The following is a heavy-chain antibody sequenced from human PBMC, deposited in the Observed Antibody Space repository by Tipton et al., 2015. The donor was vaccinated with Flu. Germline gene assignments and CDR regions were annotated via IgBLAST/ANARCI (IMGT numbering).Heavy chain of an antibody. V-gene: IGHV3-21*01. CDR2: ISSSSSYI. J-gene: IGHJ3*02. CDR3: ARDWRSRTARVKAFDI. D-gene: IGHD2-21*02. Sequence: SLRLSCAASGFTFSSYSMNWVRQAPGKGLEWVSSISSSSSYIYYADSVKGRFTISRDNAKNSLYLQMNSLRAEDTAVYYCARDWRSRTARVKAFDIWGQGTMATVSS. CDR1: GFTFSSYS.